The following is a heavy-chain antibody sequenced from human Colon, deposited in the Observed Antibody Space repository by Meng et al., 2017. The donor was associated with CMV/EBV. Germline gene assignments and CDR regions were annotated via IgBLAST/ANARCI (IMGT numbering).Heavy chain of an antibody. Sequence: KPSGYSFDRYAVHWVRQAPGQGLEWMGWIDTNTGDPTYAQGFTGRVVFSLDASVRTTYLEISNLKAEDTAVYYCAKDGDGFNRKRFDHWGQGSLVTVSS. J-gene: IGHJ4*02. CDR2: IDTNTGDP. V-gene: IGHV7-4-1*02. D-gene: IGHD5-24*01. CDR1: GYSFDRYA. CDR3: AKDGDGFNRKRFDH.